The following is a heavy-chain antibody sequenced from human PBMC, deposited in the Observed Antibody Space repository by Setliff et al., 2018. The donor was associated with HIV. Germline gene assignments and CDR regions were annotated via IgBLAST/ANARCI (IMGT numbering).Heavy chain of an antibody. CDR2: IIPIFNTA. CDR3: ARIVRPSYYYYYYMDV. J-gene: IGHJ6*03. D-gene: IGHD3-10*02. V-gene: IGHV1-69*01. Sequence: QAPGQGLEWMGGIIPIFNTANYAQKFQGRVTITADESTSTAYMELSSLRSEDTAVYYCARIVRPSYYYYYYMDVWGKGTTVTVSS.